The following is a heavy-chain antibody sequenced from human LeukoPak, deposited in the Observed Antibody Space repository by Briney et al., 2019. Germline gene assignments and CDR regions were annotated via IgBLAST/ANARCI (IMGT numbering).Heavy chain of an antibody. V-gene: IGHV4-4*07. J-gene: IGHJ3*02. CDR1: GGSISSYY. D-gene: IGHD3-22*01. Sequence: SETLSLTCTVSGGSISSYYWSWIRQPAGKGLEWVGRISTSGSTNYNPSLKSRVTMSVDTSNNQFSLKLSSVTAADTAVYYCARVSHYYDSSGYYYVRAFDIWGQGTMVTVSS. CDR2: ISTSGST. CDR3: ARVSHYYDSSGYYYVRAFDI.